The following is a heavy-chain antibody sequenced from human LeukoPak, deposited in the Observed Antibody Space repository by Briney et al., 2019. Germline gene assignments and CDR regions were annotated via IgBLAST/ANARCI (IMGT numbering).Heavy chain of an antibody. CDR2: ISAYNGNT. Sequence: ASVTLSFTASGYTFTSYGISWVRHAPGQGLEWMGWISAYNGNTNYAQKLQGRVTITTDTSSSTAYMELRSLRSDDTAVYYCARARLAIDYDFGYWGQGTLVTVSS. D-gene: IGHD3-3*01. CDR1: GYTFTSYG. CDR3: ARARLAIDYDFGY. V-gene: IGHV1-18*01. J-gene: IGHJ4*02.